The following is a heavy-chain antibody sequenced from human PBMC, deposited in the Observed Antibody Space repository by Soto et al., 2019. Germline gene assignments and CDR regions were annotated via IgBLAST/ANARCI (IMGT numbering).Heavy chain of an antibody. V-gene: IGHV4-39*01. J-gene: IGHJ4*02. Sequence: QLQLQESGPGLVKPSETLSLTCTVSGGSISSSSYYWGWIRQPPGKGLEWIGSIYYSGSTYYNPSLKSRVTISVYTSNFPFSLKLTSVTAADTAVYYCARHRTRYCSSTSCYAPFDYWGQGPLVTPSS. CDR3: ARHRTRYCSSTSCYAPFDY. CDR2: IYYSGST. CDR1: GGSISSSSYY. D-gene: IGHD2-2*01.